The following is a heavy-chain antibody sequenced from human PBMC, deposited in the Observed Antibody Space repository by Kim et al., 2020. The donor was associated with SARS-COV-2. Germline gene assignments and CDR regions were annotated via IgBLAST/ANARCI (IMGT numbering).Heavy chain of an antibody. CDR1: GGTFSSYA. J-gene: IGHJ3*02. V-gene: IGHV1-69*13. CDR3: ARNLGVVTIDAFDI. CDR2: IIPIFGTA. Sequence: SVKVSCKASGGTFSSYAISWVRQAPGQGLEWMGGIIPIFGTANYAQKFQGRVTITADESTSTAYMELSSLRSEDTAVYYCARNLGVVTIDAFDIWGQGTMVTVSS. D-gene: IGHD3-16*02.